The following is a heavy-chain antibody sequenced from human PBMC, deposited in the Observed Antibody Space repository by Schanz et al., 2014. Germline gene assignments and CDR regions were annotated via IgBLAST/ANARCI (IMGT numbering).Heavy chain of an antibody. V-gene: IGHV3-23*01. CDR1: RFTFSSYA. CDR2: ISDSGDLT. Sequence: EEQLLESGGALVQPGGSLRLSCAASRFTFSSYAMSWVRQAPGKGLEWVSAISDSGDLTYYADSVKGRFTISRDNAKNTLYLQMNSLIAEDTAVYYCAKCIGWYGRCAFDIWGQGTMVTVSS. CDR3: AKCIGWYGRCAFDI. J-gene: IGHJ3*02. D-gene: IGHD6-19*01.